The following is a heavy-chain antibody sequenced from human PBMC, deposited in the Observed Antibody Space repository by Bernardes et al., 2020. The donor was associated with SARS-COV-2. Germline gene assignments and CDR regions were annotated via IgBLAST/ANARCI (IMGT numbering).Heavy chain of an antibody. CDR3: ARDLLDPAFRYDYVWGSYRLLDY. Sequence: GGSLRLSCAASGFTFSDYYMSWIRQAPGKGLEWVSYISSSGSTIYYADSVKGRFTISRDNAKNSLYLQMNSLRAEDTAVYYCARDLLDPAFRYDYVWGSYRLLDYWGQGTLVTVSS. CDR1: GFTFSDYY. CDR2: ISSSGSTI. D-gene: IGHD3-16*02. J-gene: IGHJ4*02. V-gene: IGHV3-11*01.